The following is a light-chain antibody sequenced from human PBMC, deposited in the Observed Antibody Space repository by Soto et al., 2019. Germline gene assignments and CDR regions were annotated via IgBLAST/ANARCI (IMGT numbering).Light chain of an antibody. CDR2: EVN. Sequence: QSVLTQPPSASGSPGQSVTISCTGTSSDVGAYDFVSWYQQHPGKIPNLIIYEVNKRPSAVPDRFSGAKSGNTAALTVSGLQPEDEADYFFCSCAGRDNLIFGGGTKLTVL. CDR1: SSDVGAYDF. J-gene: IGLJ2*01. V-gene: IGLV2-8*01. CDR3: CSCAGRDNLI.